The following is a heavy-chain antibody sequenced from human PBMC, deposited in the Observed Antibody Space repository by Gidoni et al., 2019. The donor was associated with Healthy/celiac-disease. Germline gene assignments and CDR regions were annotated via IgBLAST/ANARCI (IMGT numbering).Heavy chain of an antibody. CDR1: GFTVSRNY. CDR2: IYSGGST. V-gene: IGHV3-53*01. CDR3: ASERAYGSGRGYYYGMDV. Sequence: EVQLVEPGGGLIQPGGSLRLSCSASGFTVSRNYMSWVRQAPGKGLEWVSVIYSGGSTYYAESVKGRFTISRDNSKNTLYLQMNSLRAEDTAVYYCASERAYGSGRGYYYGMDVWGQGTTVTVSS. J-gene: IGHJ6*02. D-gene: IGHD3-10*01.